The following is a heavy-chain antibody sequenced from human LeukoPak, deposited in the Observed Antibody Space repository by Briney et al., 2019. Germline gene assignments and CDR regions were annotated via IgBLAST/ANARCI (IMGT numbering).Heavy chain of an antibody. J-gene: IGHJ5*02. D-gene: IGHD3-10*01. CDR1: GDSISSYY. CDR3: ARSRREVRGSNWFDP. V-gene: IGHV4-59*08. CDR2: IYYSGST. Sequence: SETLSLTCTVSGDSISSYYWSWIRQPPGKGLEWIGYIYYSGSTNYNPFLKSRVTISVDTSKNQFSLKLSSVTAADTAVYYCARSRREVRGSNWFDPWGQGTLVTVSS.